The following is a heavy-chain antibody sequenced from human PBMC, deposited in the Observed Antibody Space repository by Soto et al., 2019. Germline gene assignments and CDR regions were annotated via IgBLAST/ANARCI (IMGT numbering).Heavy chain of an antibody. D-gene: IGHD4-17*01. Sequence: GGSLRLSCAASGFTFSSYSMNWVRQAPGKGLEWVSSISSSSSYIYYADSVKGRFTISRDNAKNSLYLQMNSLRAEDTAVYYCARDYGDYAYFDYWGQGTLVTVSS. CDR2: ISSSSSYI. V-gene: IGHV3-21*01. CDR1: GFTFSSYS. CDR3: ARDYGDYAYFDY. J-gene: IGHJ4*02.